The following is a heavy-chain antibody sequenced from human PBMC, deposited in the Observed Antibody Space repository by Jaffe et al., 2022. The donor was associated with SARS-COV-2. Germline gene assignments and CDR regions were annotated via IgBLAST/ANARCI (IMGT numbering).Heavy chain of an antibody. Sequence: QVQLVESGGGLVKPGGSLRLSCAASGFTFSDSYMSWIRQAPGKGLEWISYISRPGNAIKYADSVKGRFTISRDNSRNSLFLQMNSLRAEDTAVYYCATGTLQWGLTAAGVPFRDWGQGTLVTVSS. CDR1: GFTFSDSY. V-gene: IGHV3-11*01. CDR3: ATGTLQWGLTAAGVPFRD. J-gene: IGHJ4*02. CDR2: ISRPGNAI. D-gene: IGHD6-13*01.